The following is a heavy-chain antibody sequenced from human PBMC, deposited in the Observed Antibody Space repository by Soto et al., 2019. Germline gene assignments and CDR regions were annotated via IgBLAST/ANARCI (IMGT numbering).Heavy chain of an antibody. J-gene: IGHJ4*02. D-gene: IGHD5-12*01. CDR3: ARDSSGYDFPFDY. CDR2: ISYDGSNK. Sequence: QVQLVESGGGVVQPGRSLRLSCAASGFTFSSYAMHWVRQAPGKGLEWVAVISYDGSNKYYADSVKGRFTISRDNSKNTLYLQMNRLRAEDTAVYYCARDSSGYDFPFDYWGQGTLVTVSS. V-gene: IGHV3-30-3*01. CDR1: GFTFSSYA.